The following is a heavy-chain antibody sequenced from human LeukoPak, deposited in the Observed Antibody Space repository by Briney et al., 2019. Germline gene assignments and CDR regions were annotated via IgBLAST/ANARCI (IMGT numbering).Heavy chain of an antibody. D-gene: IGHD6-13*01. CDR3: ANALGGGNTWYYLDC. J-gene: IGHJ4*02. Sequence: GGSLRLSCAASGFTFSSYVMSWVRQAPGKGLEWVSSLSGSGGGPNYANSVKGRFTISRDNSKNTLYLQMNSLRAEDTAVYFCANALGGGNTWYYLDCWGQGTLVTVSS. CDR2: LSGSGGGP. V-gene: IGHV3-23*01. CDR1: GFTFSSYV.